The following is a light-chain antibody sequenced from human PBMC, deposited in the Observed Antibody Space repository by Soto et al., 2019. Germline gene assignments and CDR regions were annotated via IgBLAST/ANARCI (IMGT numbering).Light chain of an antibody. CDR3: HQYGNSPQT. V-gene: IGKV3-20*01. J-gene: IGKJ1*01. Sequence: IVLTQSPGTLSLSPWERATLSCRASQSVSNNYLAWYQQKPGQAPRLLIYGASNRATGIPDRFSGSGSGTVFTLTINILEPDDFAVYYCHQYGNSPQTFGQGTKVDIK. CDR2: GAS. CDR1: QSVSNNY.